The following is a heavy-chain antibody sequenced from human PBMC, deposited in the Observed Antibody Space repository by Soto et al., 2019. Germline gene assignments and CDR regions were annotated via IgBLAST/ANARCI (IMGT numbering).Heavy chain of an antibody. D-gene: IGHD2-8*02. CDR3: ARGYCTATICDPWFDP. Sequence: GESLRISCQVSGYAFSRYWIAWVRQMPGKGLEWMGIIYPGDSYTRYSPSFQGQVTISVDKSITTAYLQWSSLKASDTAMYYCARGYCTATICDPWFDPWGQGTLVTVSS. V-gene: IGHV5-51*01. J-gene: IGHJ5*02. CDR1: GYAFSRYW. CDR2: IYPGDSYT.